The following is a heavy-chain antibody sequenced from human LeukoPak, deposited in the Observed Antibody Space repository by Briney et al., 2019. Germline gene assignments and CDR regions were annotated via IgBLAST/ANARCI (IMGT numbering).Heavy chain of an antibody. CDR2: IYTSGST. CDR1: GGSISSYY. CDR3: ARETVLLWFGEFGYYYMDV. J-gene: IGHJ6*03. V-gene: IGHV4-4*07. Sequence: SETLSLTCTVSGGSISSYYWSWIRQPAGKGLEWIGRIYTSGSTNYNPSLKSRVTMSVDTSKNQFSLKLSSVTAADTAVYYCARETVLLWFGEFGYYYMDVWGKGTTVTISS. D-gene: IGHD3-10*01.